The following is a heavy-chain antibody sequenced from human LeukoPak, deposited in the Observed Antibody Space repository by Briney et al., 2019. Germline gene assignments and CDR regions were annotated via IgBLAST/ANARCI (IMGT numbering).Heavy chain of an antibody. CDR3: ARAYCSSTSCHNYYFDY. CDR1: GGSISSGGYY. J-gene: IGHJ4*02. CDR2: IYYSGST. D-gene: IGHD2-2*01. Sequence: PSETLSLTCTVSGGSISSGGYYWSWIRQHPGKGLEWIGYIYYSGSTYYNPSLKSRVTISVDTSKNQFSLKLSSVTAAGTAVYYCARAYCSSTSCHNYYFDYWGQGTLVTVSS. V-gene: IGHV4-31*03.